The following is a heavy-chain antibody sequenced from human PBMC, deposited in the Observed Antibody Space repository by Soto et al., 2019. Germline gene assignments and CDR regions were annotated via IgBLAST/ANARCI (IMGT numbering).Heavy chain of an antibody. D-gene: IGHD2-2*01. J-gene: IGHJ2*01. CDR2: INHSGTT. CDR3: ARVSRDGSKRYWFFDL. CDR1: GGSFSGYY. V-gene: IGHV4-34*01. Sequence: QVQLQQWGAGLLKPSETLSLTCAVYGGSFSGYYWNWIRQPPGKGLEWIGEINHSGTTKYNPSIESRIIISVDTSKNQFSLNLSSVTAADTAVYYCARVSRDGSKRYWFFDLWGRGTLVTVSS.